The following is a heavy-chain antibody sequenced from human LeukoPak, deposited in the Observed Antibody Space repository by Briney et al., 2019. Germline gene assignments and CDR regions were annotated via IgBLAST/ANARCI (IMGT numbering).Heavy chain of an antibody. Sequence: GGSLRLSCAASGVTFSDYYMSWIRQAPGKGLEWVSYISSSSSYTNYADSVKGRFTISRDNAKNSLYLQMNSLRAEDTAVYYCARDLGSGSYSFYYYYGMDVWGKGTTVTVSS. CDR3: ARDLGSGSYSFYYYYGMDV. CDR2: ISSSSSYT. V-gene: IGHV3-11*06. D-gene: IGHD3-10*01. CDR1: GVTFSDYY. J-gene: IGHJ6*04.